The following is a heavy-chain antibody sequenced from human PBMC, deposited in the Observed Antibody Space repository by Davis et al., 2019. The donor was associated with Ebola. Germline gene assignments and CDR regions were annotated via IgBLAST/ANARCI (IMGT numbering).Heavy chain of an antibody. D-gene: IGHD3-10*01. Sequence: GGSLRLSCSASGFIARIYWMSWVRQAPGKGLEWVATTNQDGTQNYYVDSVKGRFTISRDNSKNTLYLQMNSLRAEDTAVYYCAREGGRVQGGMDVWGQGTTVTVPS. CDR1: GFIARIYW. J-gene: IGHJ6*02. CDR2: TNQDGTQN. V-gene: IGHV3-7*01. CDR3: AREGGRVQGGMDV.